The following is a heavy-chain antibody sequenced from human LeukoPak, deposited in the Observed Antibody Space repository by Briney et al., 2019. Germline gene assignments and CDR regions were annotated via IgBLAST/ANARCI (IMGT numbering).Heavy chain of an antibody. D-gene: IGHD2-21*02. J-gene: IGHJ4*02. CDR3: ARDSATVAYCGGDCSFDY. CDR1: GYTFTSYG. Sequence: ASVKVSCKASGYTFTSYGISWVRQAPEQGLEWMGWISAYNGNTNYAQKLQGRVTMTTDTSTSTAYMELRSLRSDNTAVYYCARDSATVAYCGGDCSFDYWGQGTLVTVSS. V-gene: IGHV1-18*01. CDR2: ISAYNGNT.